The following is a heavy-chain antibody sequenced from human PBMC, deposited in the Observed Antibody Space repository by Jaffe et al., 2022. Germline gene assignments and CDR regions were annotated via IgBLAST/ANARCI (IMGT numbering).Heavy chain of an antibody. CDR1: GGSFSGYY. J-gene: IGHJ4*02. Sequence: QVQLQQWGAGLLKPSETLSLTCAVYGGSFSGYYWSWIRQPPGKGLEWIGEINHSGSTNYNPSLKSRVTISVDTSKNQFSLKLSSVTAADTAVYYCARGSSLLWFRELFNYFDYWGQGTLVTVSS. CDR3: ARGSSLLWFRELFNYFDY. V-gene: IGHV4-34*01. D-gene: IGHD3-10*01. CDR2: INHSGST.